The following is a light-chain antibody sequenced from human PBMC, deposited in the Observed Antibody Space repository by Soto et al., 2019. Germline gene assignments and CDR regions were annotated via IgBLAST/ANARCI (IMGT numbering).Light chain of an antibody. J-gene: IGLJ2*01. Sequence: QSALTQPASVSGSPGQSITISCTGTSSDVGGFLYVSWFQQHPGKAPKLMIYAVSNRPSGISNRFSGSKSGNTASLTISGLQAEDEADYYGSSYSSSSTLVVFGGGTKVTVL. CDR3: SSYSSSSTLVV. V-gene: IGLV2-14*01. CDR2: AVS. CDR1: SSDVGGFLY.